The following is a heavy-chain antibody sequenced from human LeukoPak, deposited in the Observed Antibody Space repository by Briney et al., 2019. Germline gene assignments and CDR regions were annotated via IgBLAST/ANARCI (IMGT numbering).Heavy chain of an antibody. D-gene: IGHD6-13*01. J-gene: IGHJ4*02. V-gene: IGHV3-23*01. CDR3: ARLGIITAAGSNDY. Sequence: PGGSLRLSCAASRFTFRDYAMSWVRQAPGKGLEWVSAISGSGGSTYYADPVKGRFTISRDNSKNTLYLQMNSLRAEDTAVYYCARLGIITAAGSNDYWGQGTLVTVSS. CDR2: ISGSGGST. CDR1: RFTFRDYA.